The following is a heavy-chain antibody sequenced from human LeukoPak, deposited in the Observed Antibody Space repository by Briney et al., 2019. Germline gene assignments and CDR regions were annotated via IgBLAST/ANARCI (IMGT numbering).Heavy chain of an antibody. Sequence: SETQSLTCAVYGGSFSGYYWSWIRQPPGKGLEWIGEINHSGSTNYNPSLKSRVTISVDTSKNQFSLKLSSVTAADTAVYYCARDLIAAAGHNRFDPLGQGTLVTVSS. CDR3: ARDLIAAAGHNRFDP. V-gene: IGHV4-34*01. J-gene: IGHJ5*02. CDR1: GGSFSGYY. CDR2: INHSGST. D-gene: IGHD6-13*01.